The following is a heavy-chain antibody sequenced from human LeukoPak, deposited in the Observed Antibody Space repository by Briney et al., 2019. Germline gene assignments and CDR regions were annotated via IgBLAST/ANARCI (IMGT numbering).Heavy chain of an antibody. CDR1: RFTFSGYV. J-gene: IGHJ3*02. CDR2: IWNDGNNK. CDR3: ARETVMGAVGTFDI. V-gene: IGHV3-33*01. D-gene: IGHD6-13*01. Sequence: QPGRSLRLSCAASRFTFSGYVMHWVRQAPGKGLEWVAVIWNDGNNKYYVDSVKGRFTISRDNSKNTVYLQMNSLRAEDTAVYYCARETVMGAVGTFDIWGHGTMVTVSS.